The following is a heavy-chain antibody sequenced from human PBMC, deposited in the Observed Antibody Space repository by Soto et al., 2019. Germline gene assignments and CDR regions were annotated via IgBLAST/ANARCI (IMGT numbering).Heavy chain of an antibody. D-gene: IGHD3-9*01. V-gene: IGHV3-23*01. CDR3: ARDRPNFFDSFGYHLIEH. Sequence: PGGSLRLSCAASGSTFSSYAMSWVRQAPGKGLEWVSSISGSGGSTYYADSVKGRFTISRDNGKNTLYLQMNGLRVEDTAVYFCARDRPNFFDSFGYHLIEHWGQGVPVTVSS. CDR1: GSTFSSYA. J-gene: IGHJ4*02. CDR2: ISGSGGST.